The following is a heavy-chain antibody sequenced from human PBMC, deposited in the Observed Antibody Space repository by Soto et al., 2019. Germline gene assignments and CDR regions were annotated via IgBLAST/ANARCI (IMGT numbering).Heavy chain of an antibody. CDR1: GDSISNTNW. V-gene: IGHV4-4*02. D-gene: IGHD3-22*01. CDR3: AGSGYYHNSGMDV. J-gene: IGHJ6*02. Sequence: ASETLSLTCAVSGDSISNTNWWSWVRQPPGKGLEWIGEVYHSGSTYYNPSLKSRVTISVDRSKNQFSLKLSSVTAADTAVYYCAGSGYYHNSGMDVWGQGTTVTVSS. CDR2: VYHSGST.